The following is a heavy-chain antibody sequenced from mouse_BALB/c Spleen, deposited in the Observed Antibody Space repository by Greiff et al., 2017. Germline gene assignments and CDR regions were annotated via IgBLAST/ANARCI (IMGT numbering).Heavy chain of an antibody. Sequence: VQLQQSAAELARPGASVKMSCKASGYTFTSYTMHWVKQRPGQGLEWIGYINPSSGYTEYNQKFKDKTTLTADKSSSTAYMQLSSLTSEDSAVYYCARSHYYGSSPDYWGQGTTLTVSS. J-gene: IGHJ2*01. CDR3: ARSHYYGSSPDY. V-gene: IGHV1-4*02. CDR1: GYTFTSYT. D-gene: IGHD1-1*01. CDR2: INPSSGYT.